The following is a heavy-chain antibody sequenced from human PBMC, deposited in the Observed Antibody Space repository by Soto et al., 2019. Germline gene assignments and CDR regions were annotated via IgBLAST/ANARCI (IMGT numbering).Heavy chain of an antibody. J-gene: IGHJ2*01. CDR2: IIPIFGTV. CDR3: ARGNHRWLQLWYFDL. V-gene: IGHV1-69*12. D-gene: IGHD5-12*01. Sequence: QVQLVQSGAEVKKPGSSVKVSCKASGGTFSNYPISRVRQAPGQGLEWMGGIIPIFGTVNYAQKFQGRVTITAGESTSTAYRELSSLRSEDTAVYYCARGNHRWLQLWYFDLWGRGTLVTVSS. CDR1: GGTFSNYP.